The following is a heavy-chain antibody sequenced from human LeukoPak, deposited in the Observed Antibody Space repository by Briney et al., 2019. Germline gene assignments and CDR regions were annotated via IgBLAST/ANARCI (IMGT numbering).Heavy chain of an antibody. V-gene: IGHV4-61*02. CDR1: GGSISSGSYY. CDR3: ARARNYYDSSDYYYEGDAFDI. Sequence: SQTLSLTCTVSGGSISSGSYYWSWIRQPAGKGLEWIVRIYTSGSTNYNPSLKSRVTISVDTSKNQFSLKLSSVTAADTAVYYCARARNYYDSSDYYYEGDAFDIWGQGTMVTVSS. D-gene: IGHD3-22*01. J-gene: IGHJ3*02. CDR2: IYTSGST.